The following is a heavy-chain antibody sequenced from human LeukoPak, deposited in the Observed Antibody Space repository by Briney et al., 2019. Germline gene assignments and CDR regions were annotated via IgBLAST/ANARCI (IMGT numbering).Heavy chain of an antibody. V-gene: IGHV1-2*02. Sequence: ASVKVSCKASGYIFTAYHIHWVRQAPGQGLEWMGWINPNSGGTNYAQEFQGRVSMTRDTSISTAYMELSRLRSDDTAVYYCARLRLGAFDIWGQGTMVTVSS. CDR2: INPNSGGT. D-gene: IGHD5-12*01. J-gene: IGHJ3*02. CDR1: GYIFTAYH. CDR3: ARLRLGAFDI.